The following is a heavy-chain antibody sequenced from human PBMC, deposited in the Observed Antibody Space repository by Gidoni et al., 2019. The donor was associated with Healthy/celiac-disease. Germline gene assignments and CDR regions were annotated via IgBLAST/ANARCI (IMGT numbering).Heavy chain of an antibody. CDR3: AMTHHYYDSSGYYPLDY. J-gene: IGHJ4*02. Sequence: QVQLVQSGAEVKKPGSSVKVSCKASGGTFSSYAISWVRQAPGQGLEWMGGIIPIFGTANYAQKFQGRVTITADESTSTAYMELSSLRSEDTAVYYCAMTHHYYDSSGYYPLDYWGQGTLVTVSS. CDR2: IIPIFGTA. D-gene: IGHD3-22*01. V-gene: IGHV1-69*01. CDR1: GGTFSSYA.